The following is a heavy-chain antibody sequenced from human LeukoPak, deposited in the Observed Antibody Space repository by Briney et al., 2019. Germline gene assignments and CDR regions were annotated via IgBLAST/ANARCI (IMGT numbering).Heavy chain of an antibody. J-gene: IGHJ4*02. D-gene: IGHD5-12*01. CDR2: ISYDGSNK. Sequence: GGSLRLSCAASGFTFDDYAMHWVRQAPGKGLEWVAVISYDGSNKYYADSVKGRFTISRDNSKNTLYLQMNSLRAEDTAVYYCARSAAAGRIVATFGYWGQGTLVIVSS. V-gene: IGHV3-30*03. CDR3: ARSAAAGRIVATFGY. CDR1: GFTFDDYA.